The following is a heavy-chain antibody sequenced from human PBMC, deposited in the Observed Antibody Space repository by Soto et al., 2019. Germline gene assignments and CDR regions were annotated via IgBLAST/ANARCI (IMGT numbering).Heavy chain of an antibody. CDR2: ISGSGGST. Sequence: PGGSLRLSCAASGFTFSSYAMSWVRQAPGKGLEWVSAISGSGGSTYYADSVKGRFTISRDNSKNTLYLQMNSLRAEDTAVYYCAAGPSSPLGGAARYFAYRGQGTLVTVSS. CDR3: AAGPSSPLGGAARYFAY. CDR1: GFTFSSYA. V-gene: IGHV3-23*01. J-gene: IGHJ4*02. D-gene: IGHD1-26*01.